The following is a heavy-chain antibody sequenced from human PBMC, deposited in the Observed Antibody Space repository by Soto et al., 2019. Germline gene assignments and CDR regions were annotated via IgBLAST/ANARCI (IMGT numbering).Heavy chain of an antibody. J-gene: IGHJ4*02. V-gene: IGHV3-53*01. D-gene: IGHD1-26*01. CDR1: GFTVSDNY. CDR3: ARGVTVGAIDRFYCDS. Sequence: EVQLVESGGGLIQPGGSLRLSCAASGFTVSDNYMTWVRQAPGKGLEWVSVMYSGGTATSYADSVKGRFTVSRDSSKNKVSLPLDSLRAEDTAVYYCARGVTVGAIDRFYCDSWGQGTLVTVSS. CDR2: MYSGGTAT.